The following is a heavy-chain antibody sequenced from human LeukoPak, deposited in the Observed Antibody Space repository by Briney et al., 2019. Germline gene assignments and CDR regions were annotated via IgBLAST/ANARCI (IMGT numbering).Heavy chain of an antibody. CDR3: AGSIAVAGTIDY. Sequence: GGSLRLSRAASGFTFSSHGMHWVRQAPGKGLEWVAVIWYDGSNKYYADSVKGRFTISRDNSKNTLYLQMNSLRVEDTAVYYCAGSIAVAGTIDYWGQGTLVTVSS. CDR1: GFTFSSHG. J-gene: IGHJ4*02. D-gene: IGHD6-19*01. V-gene: IGHV3-33*01. CDR2: IWYDGSNK.